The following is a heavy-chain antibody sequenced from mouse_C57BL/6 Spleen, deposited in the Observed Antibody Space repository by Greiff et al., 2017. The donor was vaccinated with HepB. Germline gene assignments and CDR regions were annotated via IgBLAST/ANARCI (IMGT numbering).Heavy chain of an antibody. CDR2: IYYSGTI. V-gene: IGHV3-5*01. D-gene: IGHD1-1*01. CDR1: GISITTGNYR. CDR3: ARETGSSYAMDY. Sequence: EVMLVESGPGLVKPSQTVFLTCTVTGISITTGNYRWSWIRQFPGHKLEWIGYIYYSGTITYNPSLTSRTTITRDTPKNQFFLEMNSLTAEDTATYYCARETGSSYAMDYWGQGTSVTVSS. J-gene: IGHJ4*01.